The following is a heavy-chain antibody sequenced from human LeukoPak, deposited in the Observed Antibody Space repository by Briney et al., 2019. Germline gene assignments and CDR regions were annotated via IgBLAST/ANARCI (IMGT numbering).Heavy chain of an antibody. CDR2: INPNSGGT. CDR1: GYTFTGYY. V-gene: IGHV1-2*02. CDR3: ARGEIAVAAFDI. D-gene: IGHD6-19*01. Sequence: APVKVSCKASGYTFTGYYMHWVRQAPGQGLEWMGWINPNSGGTNYAQKFQGRVTMTRDTSISTAYMELSRLRSDDTAVYYCARGEIAVAAFDIWGQGTMVTVSS. J-gene: IGHJ3*02.